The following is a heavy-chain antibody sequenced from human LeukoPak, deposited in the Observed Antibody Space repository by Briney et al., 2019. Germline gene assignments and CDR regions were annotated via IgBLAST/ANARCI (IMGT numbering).Heavy chain of an antibody. CDR2: IYYNGST. CDR3: AGVGFVWGSYRYAFDI. Sequence: SETLSLTCTVSGCTISSYSWHWIRQPPGKGLEWIGYIYYNGSTNYNPSLKSRVPISVDASKTMFCLKVSSVTAAETAVYYCAGVGFVWGSYRYAFDIWGQGTMVTVSS. J-gene: IGHJ3*02. CDR1: GCTISSYS. V-gene: IGHV4-59*01. D-gene: IGHD3-16*02.